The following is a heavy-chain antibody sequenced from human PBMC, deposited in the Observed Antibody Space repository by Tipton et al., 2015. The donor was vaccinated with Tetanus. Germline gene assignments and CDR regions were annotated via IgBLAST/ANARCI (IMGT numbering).Heavy chain of an antibody. D-gene: IGHD5/OR15-5a*01. Sequence: SGGSISDKKYYWGWIRQPPGRGLEWIASIYFEGSTYYSPSFKSRVTIAVDTSQNVFSLNVTSVTAADTAVYYCARLREIVSRSGWAFDYWGQGIMVTVSS. CDR2: IYFEGST. CDR3: ARLREIVSRSGWAFDY. V-gene: IGHV4-39*02. CDR1: GGSISDKKYY. J-gene: IGHJ4*02.